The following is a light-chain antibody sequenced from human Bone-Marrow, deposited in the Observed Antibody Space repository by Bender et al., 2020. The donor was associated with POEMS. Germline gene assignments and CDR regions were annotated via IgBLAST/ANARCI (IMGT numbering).Light chain of an antibody. J-gene: IGLJ2*01. V-gene: IGLV3-27*01. CDR3: QVWDASSGHVV. CDR1: VLAKKY. CDR2: KDF. Sequence: SFELIQPASVSVSVGQTARITCAGDVLAKKYTRWFQQKAGLAPVLIIYKDFDRPSGIPERFSGATSGTTVTLIISGAQAEDEADYFCQVWDASSGHVVFGGGTKLTVL.